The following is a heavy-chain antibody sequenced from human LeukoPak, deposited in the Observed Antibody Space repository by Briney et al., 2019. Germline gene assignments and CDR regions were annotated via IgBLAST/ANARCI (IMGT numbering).Heavy chain of an antibody. J-gene: IGHJ4*02. CDR3: ASGIAAAAEWEPLDY. CDR2: IYTSGST. V-gene: IGHV4-4*07. CDR1: GGSISSYY. Sequence: SETLSLTCTVSGGSISSYYWSWIRQPAGKGLEWIGRIYTSGSTNYNPSLKSRVTMSVDTSKNQFSLKLSSVTAADTAVYYCASGIAAAAEWEPLDYWGQGTLVTVSS. D-gene: IGHD6-13*01.